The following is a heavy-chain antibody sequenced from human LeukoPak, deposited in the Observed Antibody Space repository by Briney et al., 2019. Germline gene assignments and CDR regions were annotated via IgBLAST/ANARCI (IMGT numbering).Heavy chain of an antibody. CDR2: ISCSGTII. CDR3: TRDPYALDY. J-gene: IGHJ4*02. Sequence: PGGSLRLSCAASGFTFSTYDMNWVRQAPGKGLEWVSYISCSGTIIHYADSVKGRFTISRDTSKNSLYLQVNSLRGEDGAVLYCTRDPYALDYWGEGTLVTVSS. V-gene: IGHV3-48*01. CDR1: GFTFSTYD. D-gene: IGHD4-17*01.